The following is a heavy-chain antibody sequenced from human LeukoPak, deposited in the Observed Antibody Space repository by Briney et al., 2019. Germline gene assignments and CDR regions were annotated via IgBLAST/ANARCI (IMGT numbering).Heavy chain of an antibody. CDR2: ISGYRGNT. CDR3: ARGGGSARGWFDS. D-gene: IGHD2-15*01. V-gene: IGHV1-18*01. J-gene: IGHJ5*01. Sequence: GASVKVSCKTSGDKITNHGIRWVRQAPGQGAEWVGWISGYRGNTQYGQKFQGRVTLTTDTSTSTAYMELRSLRSDDTAVYYCARGGGSARGWFDSWRQGTLVTVSS. CDR1: GDKITNHG.